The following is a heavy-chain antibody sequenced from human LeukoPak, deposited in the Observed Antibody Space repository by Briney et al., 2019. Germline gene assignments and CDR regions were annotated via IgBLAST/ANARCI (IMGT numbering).Heavy chain of an antibody. V-gene: IGHV4-4*07. J-gene: IGHJ4*02. D-gene: IGHD2-21*02. CDR1: GGSISSYY. CDR2: IYTSGST. CDR3: ARDARIYCGGDRYSTGFDY. Sequence: KTSETLSLTCTVSGGSISSYYWSWIRQPAGKGLEWIGRIYTSGSTNYNPSLKSRVTMSVDTSKNQFSLKLSSVTAADTAVYYCARDARIYCGGDRYSTGFDYWGQGTLVTVSS.